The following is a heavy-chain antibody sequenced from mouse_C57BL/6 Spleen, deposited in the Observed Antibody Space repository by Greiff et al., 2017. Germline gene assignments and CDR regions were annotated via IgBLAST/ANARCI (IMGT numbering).Heavy chain of an antibody. CDR3: AGYYDYDGAWFAD. J-gene: IGHJ3*01. CDR2: IDPANGNT. V-gene: IGHV14-3*01. CDR1: GFNIKNTY. Sequence: VQLQQSVAELVRPGASVKLSCTASGFNIKNTYMHWVKQRPEQGLEWIGRIDPANGNTKYAPKFQGKATITADTSSNTAYLQLSGLTSADTAIYYCAGYYDYDGAWFADWGQGTLVTVSA. D-gene: IGHD2-4*01.